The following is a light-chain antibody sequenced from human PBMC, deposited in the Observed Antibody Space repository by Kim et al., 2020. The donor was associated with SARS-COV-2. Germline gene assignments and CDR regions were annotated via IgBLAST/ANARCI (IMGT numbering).Light chain of an antibody. CDR3: MQHTHWPPWT. CDR1: QRLVHSDGNTY. Sequence: DVVLTQSPLSLPVTLGQPASISCRSSQRLVHSDGNTYLGWFQQRPGQSPRRLIYTVSNRDSGVPDRFSGSGSGTDFTLKISRVEAEDVGVYYCMQHTHWPPWTFGQGTKVDIK. V-gene: IGKV2-30*02. CDR2: TVS. J-gene: IGKJ1*01.